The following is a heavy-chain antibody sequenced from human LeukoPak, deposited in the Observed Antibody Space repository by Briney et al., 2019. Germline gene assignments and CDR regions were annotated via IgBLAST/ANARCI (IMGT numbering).Heavy chain of an antibody. CDR1: GGSFSGYY. Sequence: SETLSLTCAVYGGSFSGYYWSWNRQPPGKGLEWIGEINDSGSTSCSPSLKSRVSISVDTSKNQFSLKLSSVTAADTAVYYCARVIDYDISGYYLGYWGQGNRVTVSS. CDR2: INDSGST. D-gene: IGHD3-22*01. V-gene: IGHV4-34*01. J-gene: IGHJ4*02. CDR3: ARVIDYDISGYYLGY.